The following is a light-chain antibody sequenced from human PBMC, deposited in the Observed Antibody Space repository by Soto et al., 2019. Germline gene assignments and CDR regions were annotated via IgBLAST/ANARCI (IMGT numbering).Light chain of an antibody. J-gene: IGKJ1*01. CDR3: QQYNNWPPWT. CDR2: GAS. Sequence: ENVFTQSPCTLSLSPGERATLSCRASQSVSSSYLAWYQQKPGQAPRLLIYGASTRATGIPARFSGSGSGTEFTLTISSLQSEDFAVYYCQQYNNWPPWTFGQGTKVDIK. CDR1: QSVSSSY. V-gene: IGKV3-15*01.